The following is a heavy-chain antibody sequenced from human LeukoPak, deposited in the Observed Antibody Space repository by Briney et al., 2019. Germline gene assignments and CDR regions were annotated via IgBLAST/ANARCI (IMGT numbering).Heavy chain of an antibody. D-gene: IGHD6-19*01. V-gene: IGHV3-11*01. CDR2: ISSIGSAI. CDR3: ARIYNNGWSRNFDF. J-gene: IGHJ4*02. CDR1: GLIFSDYY. Sequence: PGGSLRLSCAASGLIFSDYYMAWIRQAPGKGLEWISHISSIGSAIYHVDSVRGRFTISRDNAKNSLYLQMNSLKTDDTAVYYCARIYNNGWSRNFDFWGQGTVVTVSS.